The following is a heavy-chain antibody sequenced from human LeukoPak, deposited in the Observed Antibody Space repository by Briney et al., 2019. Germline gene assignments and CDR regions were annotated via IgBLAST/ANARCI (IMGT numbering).Heavy chain of an antibody. Sequence: SETLSLTCTVSGGSISSSSYYWGWIRQPPGKGLEWIGSIYYSGSTYYNPSLKSRVTISVDTSKNQFSLKLSSVTAADTAVYYCARVGSTGDFQHWGQGTLVTVSS. CDR1: GGSISSSSYY. CDR3: ARVGSTGDFQH. D-gene: IGHD4-11*01. V-gene: IGHV4-39*07. CDR2: IYYSGST. J-gene: IGHJ1*01.